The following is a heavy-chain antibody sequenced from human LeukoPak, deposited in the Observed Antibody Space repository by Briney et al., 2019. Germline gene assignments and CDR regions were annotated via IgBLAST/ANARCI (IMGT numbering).Heavy chain of an antibody. CDR2: IYTSGST. CDR1: GGSISSGSYY. V-gene: IGHV4-61*02. J-gene: IGHJ6*03. D-gene: IGHD3-10*01. CDR3: AREAPDRGYYYYYYMDV. Sequence: SETLSLTCTVSGGSISSGSYYWSWIRQPAGKGLEWIGRIYTSGSTNYNPSLKSRVTISVDTSKNQFSLKLSSVTAADTAVYYCAREAPDRGYYYYYYMDVWGKGTTVTISS.